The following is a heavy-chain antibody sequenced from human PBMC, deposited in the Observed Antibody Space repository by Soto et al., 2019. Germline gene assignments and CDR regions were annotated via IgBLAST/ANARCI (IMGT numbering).Heavy chain of an antibody. CDR1: GFTFSSYA. D-gene: IGHD2-2*01. V-gene: IGHV3-23*01. CDR2: IRGSGANT. Sequence: GGSLRLSCAASGFTFSSYAMSWVRQAPGKGLEWVSAIRGSGANTYYADSVKGRFTISRVNSENTLYLQMDSLRAEDTAVYYCAKSPFSTNHRGWFDPWGQGTLVTVSS. CDR3: AKSPFSTNHRGWFDP. J-gene: IGHJ5*02.